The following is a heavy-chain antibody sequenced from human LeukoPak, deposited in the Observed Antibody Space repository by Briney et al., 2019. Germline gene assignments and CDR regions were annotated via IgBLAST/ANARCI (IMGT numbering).Heavy chain of an antibody. CDR2: FDPEDGET. V-gene: IGHV1-24*01. D-gene: IGHD3-22*01. Sequence: ASVKVSCKVSGYTLTELSMHWARQAPGKGLEWMGGFDPEDGETIYAQKFQGRVTMTEDTSTDTAYMELSSLRSEDTAVYYCATATRSGYYYLLDYWGQGTLVTVSS. CDR1: GYTLTELS. J-gene: IGHJ4*02. CDR3: ATATRSGYYYLLDY.